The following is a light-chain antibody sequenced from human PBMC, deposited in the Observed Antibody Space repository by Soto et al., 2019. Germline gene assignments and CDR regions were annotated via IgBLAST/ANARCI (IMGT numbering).Light chain of an antibody. CDR1: SSDVGGYNY. CDR2: EVS. V-gene: IGLV2-8*01. CDR3: SSYAGSNNFEV. Sequence: QSALTQPPSASGSPGQSVTISCTGTSSDVGGYNYVSWYQQHPGKAPKLMLYEVSKRPSGVPDRFSGSKSGKTASLTVSGLQAEDAADYYCSSYAGSNNFEVFGTGTKLTVL. J-gene: IGLJ1*01.